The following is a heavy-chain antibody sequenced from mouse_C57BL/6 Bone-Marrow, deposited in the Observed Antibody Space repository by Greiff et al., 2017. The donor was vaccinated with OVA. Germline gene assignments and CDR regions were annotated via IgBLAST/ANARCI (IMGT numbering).Heavy chain of an antibody. CDR1: GFTFSDYG. D-gene: IGHD4-1*01. J-gene: IGHJ3*01. CDR2: ISSGSSTI. CDR3: ARLGTWFAC. Sequence: EVQLQESGGGLVKPGGSLKLSCAASGFTFSDYGMHWVRQAPEKGLEWVAYISSGSSTIYYADKVKGRFTISRDNAKNTLFLQMTSLRSEDTAMYYCARLGTWFACWGQGTLVTVSA. V-gene: IGHV5-17*01.